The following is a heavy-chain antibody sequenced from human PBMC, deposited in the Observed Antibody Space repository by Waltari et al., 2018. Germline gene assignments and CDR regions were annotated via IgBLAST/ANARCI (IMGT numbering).Heavy chain of an antibody. V-gene: IGHV3-23*04. Sequence: EVQLVESGGGLVQPGGSLRLSCAASGFTFRSYAMSWVRQAPGKGLEWVSAIRGIGGSTYYADSVKGRFTISRDNSKNTLDLQMNSLRAEDTAVYYCAKDPHELRPIRVDYWGQGTLVTVSS. J-gene: IGHJ4*02. D-gene: IGHD1-7*01. CDR2: IRGIGGST. CDR1: GFTFRSYA. CDR3: AKDPHELRPIRVDY.